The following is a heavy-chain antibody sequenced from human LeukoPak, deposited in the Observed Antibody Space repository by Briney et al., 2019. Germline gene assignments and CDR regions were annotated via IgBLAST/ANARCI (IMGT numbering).Heavy chain of an antibody. CDR1: GGSFSGYY. D-gene: IGHD6-13*01. J-gene: IGHJ4*02. CDR2: INHSGST. Sequence: SETLSLTCAVYGGSFSGYYWSWIRQPPGKGLEWIGEINHSGSTNYNPSLKSRVTISVDTSKNQFSLKLSSVTAADTAVYYCARGSSLYPRSSSHDYWGQGTLVTVSS. V-gene: IGHV4-34*01. CDR3: ARGSSLYPRSSSHDY.